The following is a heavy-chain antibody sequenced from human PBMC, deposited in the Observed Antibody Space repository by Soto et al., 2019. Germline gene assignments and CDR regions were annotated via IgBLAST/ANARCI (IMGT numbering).Heavy chain of an antibody. CDR2: IYYSGST. J-gene: IGHJ4*02. CDR3: ARQRTSVVTQAYFDD. V-gene: IGHV4-39*01. Sequence: SETLSLTCTVSGGSINSRSYYWGWIRQSPGKGLEWIGSIYYSGSTYYNPSLKSRVAMSVDTPKNQFSLKLRSVSAADTAAYYCARQRTSVVTQAYFDDWGQGSLVTVSS. D-gene: IGHD2-21*02. CDR1: GGSINSRSYY.